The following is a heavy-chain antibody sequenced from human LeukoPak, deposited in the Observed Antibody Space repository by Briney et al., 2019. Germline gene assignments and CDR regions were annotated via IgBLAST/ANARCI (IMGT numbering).Heavy chain of an antibody. V-gene: IGHV3-73*01. CDR3: ACQGGSTTRIEY. CDR1: GFTFTDSA. J-gene: IGHJ4*02. CDR2: IRNKPNNYAT. Sequence: GGSLKLSCAASGFTFTDSAMHWVRQASGKGLEWVGRIRNKPNNYATAYAASVKGRFTISRDDSKNTAFLQMNSLRAEDTAAYYCACQGGSTTRIEYWGQGTLVTVSS. D-gene: IGHD1-7*01.